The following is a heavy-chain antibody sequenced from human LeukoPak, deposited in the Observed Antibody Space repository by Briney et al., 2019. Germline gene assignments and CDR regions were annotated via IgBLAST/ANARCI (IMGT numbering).Heavy chain of an antibody. CDR3: AKDHYCGSGSSIYYYYYYMDV. J-gene: IGHJ6*03. V-gene: IGHV3-23*01. D-gene: IGHD3-10*01. CDR2: ISGSGGST. Sequence: QSGGSLRLSCAASGFTFSNYAMSWVRQAPGKGLEWVSAISGSGGSTYYADSVKGRFTISRDNSKNTLYLQMNSLRAEDTALYYCAKDHYCGSGSSIYYYYYYMDVWGKGTTVTVSS. CDR1: GFTFSNYA.